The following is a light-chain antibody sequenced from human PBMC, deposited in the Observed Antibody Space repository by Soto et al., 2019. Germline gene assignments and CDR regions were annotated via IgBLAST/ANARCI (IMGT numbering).Light chain of an antibody. Sequence: QSALTQPASVSGSPGQSITISCTGTSGDIGSYNRVSWYQQHPGKAPKLIIYGVTDRPSGVSNRFSGSKSGNTASLTISGLQAEDEAEYYCSSYTNINTRACVFGPGTKLTVL. V-gene: IGLV2-14*01. CDR1: SGDIGSYNR. CDR3: SSYTNINTRACV. CDR2: GVT. J-gene: IGLJ1*01.